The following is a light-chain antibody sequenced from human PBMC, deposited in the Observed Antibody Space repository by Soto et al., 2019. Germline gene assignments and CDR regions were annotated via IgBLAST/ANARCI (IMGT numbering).Light chain of an antibody. CDR3: QQYNSYPGT. V-gene: IGKV1-5*01. CDR1: QSISSW. J-gene: IGKJ1*01. CDR2: DAS. Sequence: DIQMTQSPSTLSASVGDRVTITCRASQSISSWLAWYQQKPGKAPKLLIYDASSLESGVPSRFSGSGSGTAFTLTISSLQPDDFATYYCQQYNSYPGTFGQGTKVELK.